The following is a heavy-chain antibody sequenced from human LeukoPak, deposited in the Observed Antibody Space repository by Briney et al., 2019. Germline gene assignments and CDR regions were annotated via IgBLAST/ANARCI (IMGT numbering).Heavy chain of an antibody. CDR3: ARLPLPHNSASLDY. V-gene: IGHV5-51*01. D-gene: IGHD6-19*01. CDR2: IYPGDSDT. CDR1: GYSFITYW. J-gene: IGHJ4*02. Sequence: GESLKISCKGSGYSFITYWIVWVRPMPGKGLEWMGIIYPGDSDTRYSPSFRGQVTISADMSISTAYLHWSSLKASDTAVYYCARLPLPHNSASLDYWGQGTLVTVSS.